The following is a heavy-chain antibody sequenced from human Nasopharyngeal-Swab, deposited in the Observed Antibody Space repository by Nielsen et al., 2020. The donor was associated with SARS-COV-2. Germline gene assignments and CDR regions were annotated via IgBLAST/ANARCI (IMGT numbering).Heavy chain of an antibody. CDR2: IYYSGST. V-gene: IGHV4-39*07. J-gene: IGHJ5*02. Sequence: SETLSLTCTVSGGSISSSSYYWGWISQPPGKGLEWIGSIYYSGSTYYNPSLKSRVTISVDTSKNQFSLKLSSVTAADTAVYYCARGLKSIAARQGLNWFDPWGQGTLVTVSS. CDR1: GGSISSSSYY. D-gene: IGHD6-6*01. CDR3: ARGLKSIAARQGLNWFDP.